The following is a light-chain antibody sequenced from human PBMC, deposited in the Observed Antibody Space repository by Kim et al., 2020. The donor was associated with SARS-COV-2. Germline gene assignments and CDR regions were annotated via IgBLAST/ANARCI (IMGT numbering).Light chain of an antibody. CDR3: NSRDSSTNNLV. Sequence: ALGQTVRITCQGGSLRRYYASWYQQKPGQAPVVVIYGKGNRPSGIPDRFSGSSSGNTASLTITGAQAEDEADYYCNSRDSSTNNLVFGGGTQLTVL. CDR2: GKG. V-gene: IGLV3-19*01. CDR1: SLRRYY. J-gene: IGLJ2*01.